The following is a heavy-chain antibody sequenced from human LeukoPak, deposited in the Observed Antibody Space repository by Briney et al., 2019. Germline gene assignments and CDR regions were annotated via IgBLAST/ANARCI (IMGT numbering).Heavy chain of an antibody. CDR2: IYYSGST. Sequence: SETLSLTCTVSGGSISSGGYYWSWIRQHPGKGLEWIGYIYYSGSTYYNPSLKSRVTISVDTSKNQFSLKLSSVTAADTAVYYCARFLYCSSTSCYSNYFDYWGQGTLVNVSS. CDR3: ARFLYCSSTSCYSNYFDY. V-gene: IGHV4-31*03. J-gene: IGHJ4*02. D-gene: IGHD2-2*01. CDR1: GGSISSGGYY.